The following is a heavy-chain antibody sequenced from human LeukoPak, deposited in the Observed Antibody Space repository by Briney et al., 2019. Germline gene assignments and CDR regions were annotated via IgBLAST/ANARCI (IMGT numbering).Heavy chain of an antibody. V-gene: IGHV3-48*03. D-gene: IGHD3-22*01. CDR2: ISSSGSTI. CDR1: GFTFSSYE. Sequence: GGSLRLSCAASGFTFSSYEMNWVRQAPGKGLEWVSYISSSGSTIYYADSVKGRFTISRDNAKNSLYLQMNSLRAEDTAVYYWARDHGRVVVVPAAFDYWGQGTLVTVSS. J-gene: IGHJ4*02. CDR3: ARDHGRVVVVPAAFDY.